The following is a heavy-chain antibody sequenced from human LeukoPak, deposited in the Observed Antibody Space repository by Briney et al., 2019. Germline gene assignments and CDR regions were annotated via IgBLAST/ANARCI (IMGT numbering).Heavy chain of an antibody. Sequence: SETLSLTCTVSGGSISSYYWSWIRQPPGKGLEWIGYIYYSGSTYYNPSLKSRVTISVDTSKNQFSLKLSSVTAADTAVYYCARRGVYDSPYWGQGTLVTVSS. CDR1: GGSISSYY. CDR3: ARRGVYDSPY. V-gene: IGHV4-59*08. CDR2: IYYSGST. J-gene: IGHJ4*02. D-gene: IGHD3-10*01.